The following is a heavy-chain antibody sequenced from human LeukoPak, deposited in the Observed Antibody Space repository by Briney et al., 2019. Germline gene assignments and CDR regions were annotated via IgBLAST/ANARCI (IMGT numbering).Heavy chain of an antibody. D-gene: IGHD3-10*01. CDR1: GYTFTGYY. V-gene: IGHV1-2*06. CDR3: ASYGGSGSSQTYYYYYYMDV. CDR2: INPNSGGT. Sequence: GASVKVSCKASGYTFTGYYMHWVRQAPGQGLEWMGRINPNSGGTNYAQKFQGRVTMTRDTSISTAYMELSRLRSDDTAVYYCASYGGSGSSQTYYYYYYMDVWGQRDHGHRLL. J-gene: IGHJ6*03.